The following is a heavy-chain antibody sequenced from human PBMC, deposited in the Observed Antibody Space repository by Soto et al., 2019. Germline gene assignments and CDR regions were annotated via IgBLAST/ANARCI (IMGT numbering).Heavy chain of an antibody. CDR2: ISPKNGNT. CDR1: GYSFSTYD. D-gene: IGHD3-3*01. CDR3: ATSYDSGFDP. J-gene: IGHJ5*02. V-gene: IGHV1-18*04. Sequence: GASVKVSCKASGYSFSTYDISWLRQAPGQGPEWMGRISPKNGNTNYAQNFQDRVTMTADTSSITAYMELRGLRSDDTAKYYCATSYDSGFDPWGQGTLVTVSS.